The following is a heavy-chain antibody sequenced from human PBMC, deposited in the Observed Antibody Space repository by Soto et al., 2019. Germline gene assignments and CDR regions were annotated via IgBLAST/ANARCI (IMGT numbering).Heavy chain of an antibody. J-gene: IGHJ5*02. CDR1: GGSISSSSYY. V-gene: IGHV4-39*02. CDR2: IYYSGST. CDR3: ARDYAPITYSSPSDLKCFDP. D-gene: IGHD6-6*01. Sequence: SETLSLTCTVSGGSISSSSYYWGWIRQPPGKGLEWIGGIYYSGSTYYNPSLKSRVTISVDTSKNQFSLQLSSVTPADTAVYYCARDYAPITYSSPSDLKCFDPRGEGTFVTAS.